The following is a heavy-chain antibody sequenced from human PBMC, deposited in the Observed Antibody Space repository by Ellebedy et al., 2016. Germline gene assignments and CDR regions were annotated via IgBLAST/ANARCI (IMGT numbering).Heavy chain of an antibody. CDR3: ARDDSIAAAGSFDY. J-gene: IGHJ4*02. Sequence: GGSLRLSXAASGFSFSGFGMHWVRQAPGKGLEWVAVIWYDGSNKYHVDSVKGRFTISRDNSKHTLYLQMNSLRAEDTAVYYCARDDSIAAAGSFDYWGQGTLVTVSS. CDR2: IWYDGSNK. D-gene: IGHD6-13*01. CDR1: GFSFSGFG. V-gene: IGHV3-33*01.